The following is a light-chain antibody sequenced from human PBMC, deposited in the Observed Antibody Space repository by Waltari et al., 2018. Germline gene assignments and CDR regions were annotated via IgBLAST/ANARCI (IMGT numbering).Light chain of an antibody. CDR2: GVS. V-gene: IGLV2-8*01. CDR3: SSYAGSTPFV. Sequence: QSVLTPPPSASGSPGQSVTISCTGTSSHVGAYNYVSWYQHYPGKAPKLLLYGVSKRPSGVPDRFSGSKSGNTASLTVSGLQAEDEADYFCSSYAGSTPFVFGTGTKVTVL. CDR1: SSHVGAYNY. J-gene: IGLJ1*01.